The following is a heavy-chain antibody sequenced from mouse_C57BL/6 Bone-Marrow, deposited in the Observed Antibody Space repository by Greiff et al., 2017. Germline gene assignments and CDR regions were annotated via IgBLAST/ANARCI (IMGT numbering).Heavy chain of an antibody. CDR3: ARTGTGD. Sequence: QVHVKQPGAELVRPGSSVKLSCKASGYTFTSYWMDWVKQRPGQGLEWIGNIYPSDSETHYNQKFKDKATLTVDESSSTAYMQLSSLTSEDSAVYYCARTGTGDWGQGTTLTVSS. CDR2: IYPSDSET. V-gene: IGHV1-61*01. CDR1: GYTFTSYW. J-gene: IGHJ2*01. D-gene: IGHD4-1*01.